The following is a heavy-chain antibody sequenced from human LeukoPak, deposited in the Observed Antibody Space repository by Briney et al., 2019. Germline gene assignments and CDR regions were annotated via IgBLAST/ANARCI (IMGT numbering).Heavy chain of an antibody. V-gene: IGHV1-2*02. J-gene: IGHJ4*02. CDR1: GYTFTVYY. D-gene: IGHD5-12*01. CDR3: AKNPYEYYFDY. Sequence: SVKVSCKASGYTFTVYYMHWEGHAPGLGLDWMGWINPNSGDTNYAQKFQGRVTMTRDTPIRTAYLELSGLKSDDTAVYYCAKNPYEYYFDYLGQGTLVTVSS. CDR2: INPNSGDT.